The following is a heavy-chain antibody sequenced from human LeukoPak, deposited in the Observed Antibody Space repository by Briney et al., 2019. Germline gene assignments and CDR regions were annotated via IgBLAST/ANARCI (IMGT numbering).Heavy chain of an antibody. V-gene: IGHV4-59*08. J-gene: IGHJ4*02. CDR1: GGSISSYY. CDR2: IYYSGST. D-gene: IGHD6-13*01. CDR3: ARRRVSDYSSSWYYEGEYFDY. Sequence: SETLSLTCTVSGGSISSYYWSWIRQPPGKGLEWIGYIYYSGSTNYNPSLKSRVTISVDTSKNQFSLKLSSVTAADTAVYYCARRRVSDYSSSWYYEGEYFDYWGQGTLVTVSS.